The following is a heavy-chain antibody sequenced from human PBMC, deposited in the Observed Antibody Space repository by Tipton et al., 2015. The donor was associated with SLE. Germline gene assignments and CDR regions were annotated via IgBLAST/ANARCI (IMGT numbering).Heavy chain of an antibody. D-gene: IGHD4-17*01. V-gene: IGHV4-34*01. Sequence: TLSLTCTVSGASISTYYWTWIRQPPGKGLEWIGEINHSGSTNYNPSLRSRVTISADMSKNQFSLRLTSVTSADTAVYYCARGPTATTDYWGQGTLVTVSS. CDR3: ARGPTATTDY. J-gene: IGHJ4*02. CDR2: INHSGST. CDR1: GASISTYY.